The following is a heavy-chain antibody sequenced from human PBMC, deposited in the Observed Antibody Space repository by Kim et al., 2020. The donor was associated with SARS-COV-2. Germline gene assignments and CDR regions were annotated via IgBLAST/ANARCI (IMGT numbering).Heavy chain of an antibody. CDR1: GFTFSSYA. J-gene: IGHJ6*02. D-gene: IGHD3-22*01. V-gene: IGHV3-23*01. CDR3: AKDGGSDSSGYYLYYYGMDV. CDR2: ISGSGGST. Sequence: GGSLRLSCAASGFTFSSYAMSWVREAPGKGLEWVSAISGSGGSTYYADSVKGRFTISRDNSKNTLYLQMNSLRAEDTAVYYCAKDGGSDSSGYYLYYYGMDVWGQGTTVTVSS.